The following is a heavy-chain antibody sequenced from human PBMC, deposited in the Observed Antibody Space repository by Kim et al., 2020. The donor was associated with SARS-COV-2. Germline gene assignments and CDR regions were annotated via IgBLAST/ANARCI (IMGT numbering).Heavy chain of an antibody. V-gene: IGHV3-53*01. CDR1: GFTVSSNY. CDR3: ARDFEGRNLYYGMDV. Sequence: GGSLRLSCAASGFTVSSNYMSWVRQAPGKGLEWVSVIYSGGSTYYADSVKGRFTISRDNSKNTLYLQMNSLRAEDTAVYYCARDFEGRNLYYGMDVWGQGTTVTVSS. J-gene: IGHJ6*02. CDR2: IYSGGST.